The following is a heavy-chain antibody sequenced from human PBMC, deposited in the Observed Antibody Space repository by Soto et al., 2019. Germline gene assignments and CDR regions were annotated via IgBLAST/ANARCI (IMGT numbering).Heavy chain of an antibody. D-gene: IGHD6-6*01. J-gene: IGHJ6*02. CDR3: ARAGPRPYYYYGMDV. Sequence: QAQLEQSGAEVKKPGASVKVSCKSSGYTFSTSGISWGRQAPGQGLEWLGWISTYKGDANYAQRFQGRVTMTTDTATSTTFMELRSLRSDDTAVYYWARAGPRPYYYYGMDVWGQGTTVTVSS. CDR2: ISTYKGDA. V-gene: IGHV1-18*01. CDR1: GYTFSTSG.